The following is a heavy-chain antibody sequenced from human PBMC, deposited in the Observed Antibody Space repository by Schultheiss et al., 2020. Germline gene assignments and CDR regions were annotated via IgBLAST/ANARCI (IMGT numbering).Heavy chain of an antibody. CDR3: ARQYLGYCSDTSCCPFDY. CDR2: INHSGST. CDR1: GGSFSGYY. Sequence: SQTLSLTCAVYGGSFSGYYWSWIRQPPGKGLEWIGEINHSGSTNYNPSLKSRVTISVDTSKNQFSLKLSSVTAADTAVYYCARQYLGYCSDTSCCPFDYWGQGTLVTVSS. V-gene: IGHV4-34*01. J-gene: IGHJ4*02. D-gene: IGHD2-2*01.